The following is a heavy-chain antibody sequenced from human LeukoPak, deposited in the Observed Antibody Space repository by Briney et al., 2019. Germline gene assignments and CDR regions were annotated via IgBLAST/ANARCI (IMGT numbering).Heavy chain of an antibody. CDR1: GYTFSNYG. CDR3: ARDNDKVVDH. V-gene: IGHV1-18*01. CDR2: ITAYNGNR. D-gene: IGHD1-1*01. Sequence: LGASVKVSCKTSGYTFSNYGISWVRQALGQGLEWMGWITAYNGNRLYAQRFQGRITLTTDTSTSTSYMELRSLEYDDTAIYYCARDNDKVVDHWGQGTLVTVSS. J-gene: IGHJ4*01.